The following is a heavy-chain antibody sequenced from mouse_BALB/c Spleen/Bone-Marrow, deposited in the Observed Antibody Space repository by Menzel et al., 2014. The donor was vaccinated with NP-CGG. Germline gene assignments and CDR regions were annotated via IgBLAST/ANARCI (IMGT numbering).Heavy chain of an antibody. J-gene: IGHJ4*01. V-gene: IGHV5-6*02. Sequence: EVKLVESGGDLVKPGGSLELSCAASGFTFSSYGFFWVRQTPDKRLEWVATISNGGTFTYYPDSVKGRFTISRDNAKNTLYLQMSSLKSEDTAMYYCSRRQSGNYAMDYWGQGTSVTVSS. CDR2: ISNGGTFT. CDR1: GFTFSSYG. CDR3: SRRQSGNYAMDY.